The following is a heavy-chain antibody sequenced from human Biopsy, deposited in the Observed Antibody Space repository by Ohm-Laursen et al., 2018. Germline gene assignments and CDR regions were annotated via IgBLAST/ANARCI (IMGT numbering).Heavy chain of an antibody. CDR1: GYPFSNYY. J-gene: IGHJ5*02. CDR2: INPNSGDT. CDR3: ARADPPLFYYGSGSSNWFDP. D-gene: IGHD3-10*01. Sequence: ASVKVSFKASGYPFSNYYLFWVRQAPGQGLEWMGRINPNSGDTVFAQNFQGRVTMTRNTSISTAYMELSSLRSEDTAVYFCARADPPLFYYGSGSSNWFDPWGQGTLVTVSS. V-gene: IGHV1-8*02.